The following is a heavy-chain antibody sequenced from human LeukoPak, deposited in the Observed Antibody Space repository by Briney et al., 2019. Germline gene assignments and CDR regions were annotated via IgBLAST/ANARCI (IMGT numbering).Heavy chain of an antibody. D-gene: IGHD7-27*01. CDR1: GGSFSGYY. CDR3: ARRTLTGSFDY. Sequence: KPSETLSLTCAVYGGSFSGYYWSWIRQPPGKGLEWIGEINHSGSTYYNPSLKSRVTISVDTSKNQFSLKLSSVTAADTAVYYCARRTLTGSFDYWGQGTLVTVSS. V-gene: IGHV4-34*01. CDR2: INHSGST. J-gene: IGHJ4*02.